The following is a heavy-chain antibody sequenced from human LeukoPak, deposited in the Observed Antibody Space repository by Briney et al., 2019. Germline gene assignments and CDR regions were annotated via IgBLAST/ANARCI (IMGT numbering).Heavy chain of an antibody. CDR3: AKTDYYDSSGYSLGY. D-gene: IGHD3-22*01. V-gene: IGHV3-30*18. Sequence: PGGSLRLSCAASGFTFSCYGMHWVRQAPGKGLEWVAVISYDGSNKYYADSVKGRFTISRDNSKNTLYLQMNSLRAEDTAVYYCAKTDYYDSSGYSLGYWGQGTLVTVSS. CDR2: ISYDGSNK. J-gene: IGHJ4*02. CDR1: GFTFSCYG.